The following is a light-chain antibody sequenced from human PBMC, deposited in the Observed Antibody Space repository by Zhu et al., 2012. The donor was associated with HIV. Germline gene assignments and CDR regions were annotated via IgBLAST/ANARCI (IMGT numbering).Light chain of an antibody. J-gene: IGKJ4*01. CDR1: RSVRSF. V-gene: IGKV3-11*01. CDR3: QQRSNWPLT. CDR2: DTS. Sequence: IVLTQSPATLSLSPGERATVSCRASRSVRSFLAWYQQKPGQAPRLLIYDTSKRAAGIPARFNGSGSETDFTLTISSLEPEDFALYYCQQRSNWPLTFGGGTKVEDQT.